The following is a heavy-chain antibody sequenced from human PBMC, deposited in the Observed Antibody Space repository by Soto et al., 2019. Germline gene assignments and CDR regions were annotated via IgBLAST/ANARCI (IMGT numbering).Heavy chain of an antibody. CDR1: GFTFSSYG. V-gene: IGHV3-30*18. CDR2: ISYDGSNK. D-gene: IGHD6-19*01. CDR3: AKDSDIAVYGMDV. Sequence: GGSLRLSCAASGFTFSSYGMHWVRQAPGKGLEWVAVISYDGSNKYYADSVKGRFTISRDNSKNTLYLQMNSLRAEDTAVYYCAKDSDIAVYGMDVWGQGTTVTVS. J-gene: IGHJ6*02.